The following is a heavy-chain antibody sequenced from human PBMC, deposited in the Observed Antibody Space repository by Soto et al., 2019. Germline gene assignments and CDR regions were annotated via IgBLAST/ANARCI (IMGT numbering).Heavy chain of an antibody. CDR3: AKSPAQYCSGGSCYMDGAFDF. Sequence: GGSLRLSCAASGFTFSSYAMSWVRQAPGKGLEWVSAISGSGGSTYYADSVKGRFTISRDNSKNTLYLQMNSLRAEDTAVYYCAKSPAQYCSGGSCYMDGAFDFWGQGTMVTVSS. J-gene: IGHJ3*01. V-gene: IGHV3-23*01. CDR1: GFTFSSYA. D-gene: IGHD2-15*01. CDR2: ISGSGGST.